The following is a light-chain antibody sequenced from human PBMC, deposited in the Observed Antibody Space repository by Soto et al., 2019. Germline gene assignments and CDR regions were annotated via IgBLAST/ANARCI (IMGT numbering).Light chain of an antibody. V-gene: IGKV3-20*01. CDR2: VAS. CDR1: QSISGTF. CDR3: HQYYSSWT. Sequence: EIVLTQSPGTLSLSPGERATLSCRASQSISGTFLAWYQHKPGQAPRVLIYVASRRATGIPDRFSGSGSGTDSTLTISRLEPKDFALYYCHQYYSSWTFGQGTKVEMK. J-gene: IGKJ1*01.